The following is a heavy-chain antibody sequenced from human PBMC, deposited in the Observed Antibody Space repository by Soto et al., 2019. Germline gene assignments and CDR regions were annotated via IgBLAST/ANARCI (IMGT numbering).Heavy chain of an antibody. CDR3: ARAYDYSSNWFDP. J-gene: IGHJ5*02. D-gene: IGHD4-4*01. CDR2: IYHSGST. CDR1: GGSISSGGYS. Sequence: SETLSLTCAVSGGSISSGGYSWSWIRQPPGKGLEWIGYIYHSGSTNYNPSLKSRVTISVDTSKNQFSLKLSSVTAADTAVYYCARAYDYSSNWFDPWGQGTLVTVSS. V-gene: IGHV4-30-2*01.